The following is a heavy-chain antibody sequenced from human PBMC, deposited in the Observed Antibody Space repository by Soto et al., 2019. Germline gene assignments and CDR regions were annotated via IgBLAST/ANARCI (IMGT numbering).Heavy chain of an antibody. CDR1: GYTFTTYS. CDR3: ARAACSSTSCYNYYAYGMDV. V-gene: IGHV1-3*01. D-gene: IGHD2-2*01. Sequence: GASVKVSCKASGYTFTTYSTHWVRQAPGQRLEWMGWIHAGNGNTEHSQKFQGRVTITRDTSASTAYLELGSLRSEDTAVYYCARAACSSTSCYNYYAYGMDVWGQGTAVTVSS. CDR2: IHAGNGNT. J-gene: IGHJ6*02.